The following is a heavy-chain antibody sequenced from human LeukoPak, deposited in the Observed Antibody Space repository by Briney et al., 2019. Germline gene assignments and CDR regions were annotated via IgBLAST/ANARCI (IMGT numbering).Heavy chain of an antibody. CDR2: IWYDGSSK. CDR1: GFTFSNYG. J-gene: IGHJ4*02. V-gene: IGHV3-33*01. Sequence: GGSLRLSCAASGFTFSNYGMHWVRQAPGKGLEWVAVIWYDGSSKYYADSVKGRFTISRDNSKNTLYLQMSSLRAEDTAVYYCARTCSGGSCYADYWGQGTLVTVSS. CDR3: ARTCSGGSCYADY. D-gene: IGHD2-15*01.